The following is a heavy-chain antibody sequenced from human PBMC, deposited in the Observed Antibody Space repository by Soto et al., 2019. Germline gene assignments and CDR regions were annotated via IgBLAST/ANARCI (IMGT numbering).Heavy chain of an antibody. Sequence: GGSLRLSCTASGFTFGDYAMSWVRQAPGKGLEWVGFIRSKAYGGTTECAASVRGRFTISRDDSKSIAYLQMNSLKTEDTAVYYCTRLGYYDFWSGTSMDVWGQGTTVTVSS. CDR3: TRLGYYDFWSGTSMDV. CDR2: IRSKAYGGTT. D-gene: IGHD3-3*01. CDR1: GFTFGDYA. V-gene: IGHV3-49*04. J-gene: IGHJ6*02.